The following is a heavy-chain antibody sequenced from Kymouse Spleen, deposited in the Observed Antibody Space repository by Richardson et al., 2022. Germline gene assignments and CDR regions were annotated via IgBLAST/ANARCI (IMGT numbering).Heavy chain of an antibody. CDR1: GFTFSSYS. Sequence: EVQLVESGGGLVKPGGSLRLSCAASGFTFSSYSMNWVRQAPGKGLEWVSSISSSSSYIYYADSVKGRFTISRDNAKNSLYLQMNSLRAEDTAVYYCARDDILTGYYDYWGQGTLVTVSS. CDR3: ARDDILTGYYDY. V-gene: IGHV3-21*03. J-gene: IGHJ4*02. CDR2: ISSSSSYI. D-gene: IGHD3-9*01.